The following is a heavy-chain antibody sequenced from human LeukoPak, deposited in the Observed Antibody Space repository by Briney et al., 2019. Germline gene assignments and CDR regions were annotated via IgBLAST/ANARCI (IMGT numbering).Heavy chain of an antibody. CDR2: ISAYNGNT. J-gene: IGHJ4*02. D-gene: IGHD4-17*01. CDR1: GYTFTNYG. V-gene: IGHV1-18*01. CDR3: ARDRGTAVTVFDY. Sequence: EASVKVSCKASGYTFTNYGISWVRQAPGQGLEWMGWISAYNGNTNYAQKLQGRVTMTTDTSTSTAYMELRNLRSDDTAVYDCARDRGTAVTVFDYWGQGTLVPVSS.